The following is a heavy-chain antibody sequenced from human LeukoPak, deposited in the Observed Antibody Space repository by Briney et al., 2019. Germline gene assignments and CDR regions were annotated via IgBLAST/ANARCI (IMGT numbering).Heavy chain of an antibody. Sequence: PGGSLRLSCAASGFTFSSYAVSWVRQAPGKGLEWVSVISGSGGSTYYADSVKGRFTISKDNAKNSLYLQMNSLRAEDTALYHCARNNGMDVWGQGTTVIVSS. CDR2: ISGSGGST. V-gene: IGHV3-23*01. CDR3: ARNNGMDV. CDR1: GFTFSSYA. J-gene: IGHJ6*02.